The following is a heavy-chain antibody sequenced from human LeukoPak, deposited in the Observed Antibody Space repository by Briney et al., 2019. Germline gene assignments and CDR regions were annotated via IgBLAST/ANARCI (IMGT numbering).Heavy chain of an antibody. Sequence: PSETLSLTCAVYGGSFSGYYWSWIRQPPGKGLEWIGYIYYSGSTNYNPSLKSRVTISVDTSKNQFSLKLSSVTAADTAVYYCARDQTYYDILTGFDYYGMDVWGQGTTVTVSS. CDR3: ARDQTYYDILTGFDYYGMDV. D-gene: IGHD3-9*01. CDR1: GGSFSGYY. CDR2: IYYSGST. V-gene: IGHV4-59*01. J-gene: IGHJ6*02.